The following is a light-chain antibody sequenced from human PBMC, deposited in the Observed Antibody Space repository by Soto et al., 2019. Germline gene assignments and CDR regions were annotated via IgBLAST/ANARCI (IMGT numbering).Light chain of an antibody. J-gene: IGKJ2*01. V-gene: IGKV1-39*01. CDR3: QQSYSSPQMYT. CDR2: AAS. Sequence: DIQMTQSPSSLSASVGDRVTITCRASQSISNSLNWYQQKPGKAPDLLIYAASNLQSGVPSRFIGSGSGTDFTLAISSLQPEDFTTYYCQQSYSSPQMYTFGQGTKLEIK. CDR1: QSISNS.